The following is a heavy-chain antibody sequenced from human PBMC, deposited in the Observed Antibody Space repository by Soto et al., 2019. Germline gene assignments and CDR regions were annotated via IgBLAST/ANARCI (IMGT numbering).Heavy chain of an antibody. V-gene: IGHV3-23*01. CDR1: GFTFSYFA. Sequence: EVQLLESGGGFVHPGGSLRLSCAASGFTFSYFAMSWVRQAPGKGLEWVSAISASGTNTYYAGSVKGRFTISRDNSKNTLYLQMNSLGDDDTAVYYCAKDRGGSGWSTLDNWGQGTLVTVSS. D-gene: IGHD6-19*01. J-gene: IGHJ4*02. CDR2: ISASGTNT. CDR3: AKDRGGSGWSTLDN.